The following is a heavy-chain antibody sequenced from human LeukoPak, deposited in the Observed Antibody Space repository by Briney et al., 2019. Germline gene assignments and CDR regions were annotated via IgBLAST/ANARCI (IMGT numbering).Heavy chain of an antibody. CDR3: ARGPPATCGGDCYGHFDY. CDR1: GGTFSSYA. D-gene: IGHD2-21*02. Sequence: VASVKVSCKASGGTFSSYAISWVRQAPGQGLEWMGRIIPISGTANYAQKFQGRVTITTDESTSTAYMELSSLRSEDTAVYYCARGPPATCGGDCYGHFDYWGQGTLVTVSS. V-gene: IGHV1-69*05. CDR2: IIPISGTA. J-gene: IGHJ4*02.